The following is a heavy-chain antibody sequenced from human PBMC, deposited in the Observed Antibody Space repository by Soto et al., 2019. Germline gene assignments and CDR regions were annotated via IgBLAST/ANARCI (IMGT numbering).Heavy chain of an antibody. CDR2: ISAYYGDT. CDR1: GYTFTTYG. Sequence: QVQMVQSANEVKRPGASVKVSCKASGYTFTTYGISWVRKAPGQGLEWMGLISAYYGDTKYAPEDKGRVTLTRDISTTTADMELRNLRADDTAMYFCVIESEPMRTIVTLAYWGQGTLVSVSS. V-gene: IGHV1-18*01. D-gene: IGHD2-15*01. CDR3: VIESEPMRTIVTLAY. J-gene: IGHJ4*02.